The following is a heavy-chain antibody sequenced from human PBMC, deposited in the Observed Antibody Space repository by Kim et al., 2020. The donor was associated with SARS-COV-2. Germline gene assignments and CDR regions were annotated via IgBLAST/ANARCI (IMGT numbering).Heavy chain of an antibody. D-gene: IGHD3-22*01. Sequence: GGSLRLSCTASGFTFGDYAMSWFRQAPGKGLEWVGFIRSKAYGGTTEYAASVKGRFTISRDDSKSIAYLQMNSLKTEDTAVYYCTLYYDSSGYLLFDYWGQGTLVTVSS. V-gene: IGHV3-49*03. CDR3: TLYYDSSGYLLFDY. CDR2: IRSKAYGGTT. J-gene: IGHJ4*02. CDR1: GFTFGDYA.